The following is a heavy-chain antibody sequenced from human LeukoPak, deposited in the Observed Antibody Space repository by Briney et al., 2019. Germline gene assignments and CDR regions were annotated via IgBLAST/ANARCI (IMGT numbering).Heavy chain of an antibody. D-gene: IGHD1-26*01. CDR2: ISGYNGNT. J-gene: IGHJ3*01. V-gene: IGHV1-18*01. Sequence: ASVKVSSKASGYTFTSYGISWVRQAPGQGLEWMGWISGYNGNTNYAQKFQGRVTMTTDTSTSTAYMEVRSLRSDDTAVYYCALHSGSYSLSGAFDFWGQGTMVTVSS. CDR3: ALHSGSYSLSGAFDF. CDR1: GYTFTSYG.